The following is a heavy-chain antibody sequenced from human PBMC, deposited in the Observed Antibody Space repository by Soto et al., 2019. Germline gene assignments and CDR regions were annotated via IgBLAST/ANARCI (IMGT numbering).Heavy chain of an antibody. CDR3: ARYTNYDILTGYQGMDV. J-gene: IGHJ6*02. Sequence: SVKVSCKASGGTFSSYAISWVRQAPGQGLEWMGGIIPIFGTANYAQKFQGRVTITADKSTSTAYMELSSLRSEDTAVYYCARYTNYDILTGYQGMDVWGQGTTVTVSS. V-gene: IGHV1-69*06. CDR1: GGTFSSYA. D-gene: IGHD3-9*01. CDR2: IIPIFGTA.